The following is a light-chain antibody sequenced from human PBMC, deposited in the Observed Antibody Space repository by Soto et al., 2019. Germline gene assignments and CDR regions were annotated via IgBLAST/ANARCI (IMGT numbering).Light chain of an antibody. V-gene: IGLV2-14*01. J-gene: IGLJ1*01. CDR1: SSDVGGFNY. Sequence: QSVLTQPASVSGSPGQSITISCTGTSSDVGGFNYVSWYQQHPGKAPKLLIFDVYSRPSGISNRFSGSESGNTASLTISGLQAEDEADYYCSSYTTSSSYVFGAGTKVNV. CDR3: SSYTTSSSYV. CDR2: DVY.